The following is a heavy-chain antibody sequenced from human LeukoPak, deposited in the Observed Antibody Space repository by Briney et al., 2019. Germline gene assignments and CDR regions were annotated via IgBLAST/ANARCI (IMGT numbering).Heavy chain of an antibody. V-gene: IGHV3-30*02. CDR1: GFSFSNYG. Sequence: GGSLRLSCGASGFSFSNYGMHWVRQAPGKGLEWVALIRDDGSDKYYADSVKGRFTISRDNSKNTLYLQMNNLRTDDTAFYYCAKVMITVVTTSKLDSWGQGTLVTVSS. D-gene: IGHD4-23*01. CDR3: AKVMITVVTTSKLDS. CDR2: IRDDGSDK. J-gene: IGHJ4*02.